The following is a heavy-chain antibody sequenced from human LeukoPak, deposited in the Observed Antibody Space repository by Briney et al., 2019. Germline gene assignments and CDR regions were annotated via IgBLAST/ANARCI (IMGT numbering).Heavy chain of an antibody. CDR3: AGGDY. CDR1: GFTFSSYA. CDR2: ISSNGGST. Sequence: GGSLSLSCAASGFTFSSYAMHWVRQAPGKGLEYVSAISSNGGSTYHANSVKGRFIISRDNSKNTLYLQMGSLRAEDMAVYYCAGGDYWGQGTLVTVSS. J-gene: IGHJ4*02. V-gene: IGHV3-64*01.